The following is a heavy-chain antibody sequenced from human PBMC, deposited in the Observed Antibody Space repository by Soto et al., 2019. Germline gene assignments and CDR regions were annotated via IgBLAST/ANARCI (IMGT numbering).Heavy chain of an antibody. CDR3: ARHQIVVTAAIPGGWFDH. Sequence: KASETLSLTCTVSGGSISSGGYYWSWIRQHPGKGLEWIGYIYYSGSTYYNPSLKSRVTISVDTSKNQFSLKLSSVTAEDTAVYYCARHQIVVTAAIPGGWFDHWGQGTLVTVSS. D-gene: IGHD2-2*02. V-gene: IGHV4-31*03. CDR2: IYYSGST. CDR1: GGSISSGGYY. J-gene: IGHJ5*02.